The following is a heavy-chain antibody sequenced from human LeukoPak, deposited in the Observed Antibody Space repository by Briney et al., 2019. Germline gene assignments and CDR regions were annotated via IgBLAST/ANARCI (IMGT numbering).Heavy chain of an antibody. J-gene: IGHJ4*02. D-gene: IGHD6-19*01. CDR2: IWYGGSNK. CDR3: VKTTRSKQFITYFDY. CDR1: GFTFSSYG. V-gene: IGHV3-30*02. Sequence: GGSLRLSCAASGFTFSSYGMHWVRQAPGKGLEWVAVIWYGGSNKYYADSVKGRFTISRDNSKSTLYLQMSSLRVEDTAVYYCVKTTRSKQFITYFDYWGQGTLVTVSS.